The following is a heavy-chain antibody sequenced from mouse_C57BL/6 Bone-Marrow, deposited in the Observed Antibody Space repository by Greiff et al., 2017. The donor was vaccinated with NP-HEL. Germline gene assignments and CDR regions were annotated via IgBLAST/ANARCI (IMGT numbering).Heavy chain of an antibody. CDR3: AREGIYYDYDGGYFDY. Sequence: QVQLKQSGAELVKPGASVKLSCKASGYTFTSYWMHWVKQRPGQGLEWIGMIHPNSGSTNYNEKFKSKATLTVDKSSSTAYMQLSSLTSEDSAVYYCAREGIYYDYDGGYFDYWGQGTTLTVSS. J-gene: IGHJ2*01. CDR2: IHPNSGST. V-gene: IGHV1-64*01. CDR1: GYTFTSYW. D-gene: IGHD2-4*01.